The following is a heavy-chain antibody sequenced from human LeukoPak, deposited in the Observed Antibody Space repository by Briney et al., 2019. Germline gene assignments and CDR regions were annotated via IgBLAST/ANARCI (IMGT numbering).Heavy chain of an antibody. CDR2: MSPKSGNT. V-gene: IGHV1-8*01. CDR1: GYTFTSYD. D-gene: IGHD6-19*01. CDR3: ASWQWLVDYYGMDV. Sequence: GASVKVSCKASGYTFTSYDINWVRQATGHGFEWMGWMSPKSGNTGYAQKFQGRVTMTRNTSISTAYMELSSLRSEDTAVYYCASWQWLVDYYGMDVWGQGTTVTVSS. J-gene: IGHJ6*02.